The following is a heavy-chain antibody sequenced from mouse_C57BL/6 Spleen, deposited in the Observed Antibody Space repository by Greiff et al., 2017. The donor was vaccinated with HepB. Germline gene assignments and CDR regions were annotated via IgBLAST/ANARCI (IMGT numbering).Heavy chain of an antibody. CDR1: GFTFSSYT. CDR2: ISGGGGNT. J-gene: IGHJ2*01. D-gene: IGHD1-1*01. Sequence: EVHLVESGGGLVKPGGSLKLSCAASGFTFSSYTMSWVRQTPEKRLEWVATISGGGGNTYYPDSVKGRFTISRDNAKNTLYLQMSSLRSEDTALYYCARHESSYPYYFDYWGQGTTLTVSS. CDR3: ARHESSYPYYFDY. V-gene: IGHV5-9*01.